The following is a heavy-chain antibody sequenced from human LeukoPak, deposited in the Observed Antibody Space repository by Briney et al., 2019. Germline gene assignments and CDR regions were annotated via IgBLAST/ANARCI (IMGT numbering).Heavy chain of an antibody. D-gene: IGHD6-13*01. CDR1: GFTFDDYA. Sequence: GGSLRLSCAASGFTFDDYAMHWVRQAPGKGLEWVSGISWNIGSIGYADSVKGRFPISRDNAKNSLYLQMNSLRAEDTALYYCAKVAIAAAIPYYFDYWGQGTLVTVSS. CDR3: AKVAIAAAIPYYFDY. J-gene: IGHJ4*02. V-gene: IGHV3-9*01. CDR2: ISWNIGSI.